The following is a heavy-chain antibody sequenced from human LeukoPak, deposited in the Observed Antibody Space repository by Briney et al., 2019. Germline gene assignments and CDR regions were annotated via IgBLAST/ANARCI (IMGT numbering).Heavy chain of an antibody. V-gene: IGHV1-18*01. CDR3: ARAWYSSSWYRFYGMDV. Sequence: GASVKVSCKASGYTFTSYGISWVRQAPGQGLEWMGWISAYNGNTNYAQKLQGRVTMTTDASTSTAYMELRSLRSDDTAVYYCARAWYSSSWYRFYGMDVWGQGTTVTVSS. CDR2: ISAYNGNT. CDR1: GYTFTSYG. J-gene: IGHJ6*02. D-gene: IGHD6-13*01.